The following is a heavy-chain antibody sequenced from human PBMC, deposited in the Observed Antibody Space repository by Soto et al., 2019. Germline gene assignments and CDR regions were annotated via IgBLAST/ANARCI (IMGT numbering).Heavy chain of an antibody. Sequence: GASVKVSCKASGGTFSSYAISWVRQAPGQGLEWMGGIIPIFGTANYAQKFQGRVTITADESTSTAYMELSSLRSEDTAVYYCAREWGLRSTGIAVAVMDWFDPWGQGTLVTVSS. CDR1: GGTFSSYA. CDR3: AREWGLRSTGIAVAVMDWFDP. V-gene: IGHV1-69*13. J-gene: IGHJ5*02. D-gene: IGHD6-19*01. CDR2: IIPIFGTA.